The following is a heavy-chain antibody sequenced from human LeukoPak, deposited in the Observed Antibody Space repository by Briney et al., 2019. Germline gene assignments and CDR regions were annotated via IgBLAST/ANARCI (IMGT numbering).Heavy chain of an antibody. Sequence: VASVKVSCKASGYNFSGHYMHWVRQAPGQGLEGVGWVKPDDGDTNYAQNFQGRVTMTRDTSISTAYMELSSLRSDDTAVYYCASPPLSSAMYYAHWGQGTLVTVSS. V-gene: IGHV1-2*02. D-gene: IGHD1-26*01. J-gene: IGHJ4*02. CDR3: ASPPLSSAMYYAH. CDR2: VKPDDGDT. CDR1: GYNFSGHY.